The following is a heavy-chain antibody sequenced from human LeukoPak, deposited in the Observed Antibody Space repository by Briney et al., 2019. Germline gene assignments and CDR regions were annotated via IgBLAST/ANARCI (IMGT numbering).Heavy chain of an antibody. D-gene: IGHD6-6*01. Sequence: SETLSLTCTVSGGSISSYYWSWIRQPAGKGLEWIGRIYTSGSTNYNPSLKSRVTMSVDTSKNQFSLKLSSVTAADTAVYYCARVIAARSYYYYGMDVWGQGTTVTVSS. CDR3: ARVIAARSYYYYGMDV. CDR1: GGSISSYY. V-gene: IGHV4-4*07. J-gene: IGHJ6*02. CDR2: IYTSGST.